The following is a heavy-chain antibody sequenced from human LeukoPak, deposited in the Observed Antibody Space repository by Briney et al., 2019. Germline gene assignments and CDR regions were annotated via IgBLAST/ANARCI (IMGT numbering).Heavy chain of an antibody. Sequence: PSETLSLTCTVSGYSISSGYYWGWIRQPPGKGLEWIGSIYHSGSTYYNPYLKSRVTISVDTSKNQFSLKLSSVTAADTAVYYCARVGAPSSWYSHAPYYFDYWGQGTLVTVSS. D-gene: IGHD6-13*01. CDR3: ARVGAPSSWYSHAPYYFDY. V-gene: IGHV4-38-2*02. CDR1: GYSISSGYY. J-gene: IGHJ4*02. CDR2: IYHSGST.